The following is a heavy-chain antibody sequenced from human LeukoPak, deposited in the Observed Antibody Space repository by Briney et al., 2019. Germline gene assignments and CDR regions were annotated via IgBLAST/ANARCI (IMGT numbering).Heavy chain of an antibody. D-gene: IGHD4-17*01. Sequence: GGSLRLSCAASGFTFSSYSIHWVRQAPGKGLEWVAVISYDGSNKYYADSVKGRFAISRDNSKNTLYLQMNSLRAEDTAVYYCAKDSTVSTRAGAFDIWGQGTMVTVSS. CDR3: AKDSTVSTRAGAFDI. V-gene: IGHV3-30*18. CDR1: GFTFSSYS. CDR2: ISYDGSNK. J-gene: IGHJ3*02.